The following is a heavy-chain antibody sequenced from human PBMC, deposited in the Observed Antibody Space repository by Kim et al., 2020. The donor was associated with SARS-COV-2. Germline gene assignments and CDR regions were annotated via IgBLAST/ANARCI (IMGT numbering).Heavy chain of an antibody. D-gene: IGHD3-10*01. CDR3: ARDKTYYGSGSYARERVNWFDP. J-gene: IGHJ5*02. CDR1: GFTFSSYA. CDR2: ISYDGSNK. Sequence: GGSLRLSCAASGFTFSSYAMHWVRQAPGKGLEWVAVISYDGSNKYYADSVKGRFTISRDNSKNTLYLQMNSLRAEDTAVYYCARDKTYYGSGSYARERVNWFDPWGQGTLVTVSS. V-gene: IGHV3-30-3*01.